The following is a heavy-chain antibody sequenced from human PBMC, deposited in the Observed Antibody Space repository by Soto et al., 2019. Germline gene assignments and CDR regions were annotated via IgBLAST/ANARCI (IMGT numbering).Heavy chain of an antibody. CDR1: VYTFTCYY. CDR3: ARDWVVGATISYYYYGMDV. Sequence: GXSVKFSCKASVYTFTCYYMHWVRQAPGQGLEWMGWINPNSGGTNYAQKFQGRVTMTRDTSISTAYMELSSLRSDDTAVYYCARDWVVGATISYYYYGMDVWGQGTTVTVSS. V-gene: IGHV1-2*02. D-gene: IGHD1-26*01. J-gene: IGHJ6*02. CDR2: INPNSGGT.